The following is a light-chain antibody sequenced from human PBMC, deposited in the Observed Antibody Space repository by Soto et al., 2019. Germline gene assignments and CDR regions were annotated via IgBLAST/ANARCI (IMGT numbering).Light chain of an antibody. Sequence: VMTQSPATLSVSPGESATVSCRASQSVSSKLAWYQQKPGQAPRLLIYGASTRDTGVPARFSGSGSGTEFTLTISSLQSEDFAVYYCQQYDNWPPWTFGQGTRVEIK. J-gene: IGKJ1*01. CDR2: GAS. V-gene: IGKV3-15*01. CDR3: QQYDNWPPWT. CDR1: QSVSSK.